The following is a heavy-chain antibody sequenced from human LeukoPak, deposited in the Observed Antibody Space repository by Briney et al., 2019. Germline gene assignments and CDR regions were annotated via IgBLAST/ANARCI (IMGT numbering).Heavy chain of an antibody. CDR2: ISSSSSTI. Sequence: PGGSLRLSCAASGFTFSSYSMNCVRQAPGKGLEWVSYISSSSSTIYYADSVKGRFTISRDNAKNSLYLQMNSLRDEDTAVYYCARGVAAAGQYYFDYWGQGTLVAVSS. CDR1: GFTFSSYS. V-gene: IGHV3-48*02. CDR3: ARGVAAAGQYYFDY. J-gene: IGHJ4*02. D-gene: IGHD6-13*01.